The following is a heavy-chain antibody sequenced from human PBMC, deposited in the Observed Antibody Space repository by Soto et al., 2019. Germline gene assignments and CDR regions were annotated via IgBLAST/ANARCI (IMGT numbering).Heavy chain of an antibody. CDR2: ISYDGSNK. Sequence: QVQLVESGGGVVQPGRSLRLSCAASGFTFSSYGMHWVRQAPGKGLEWVAVISYDGSNKYYADSVKGRFTISRDNSKKTLYLQMNSLRAEDTAVYYCAKDRTAYYYGMDVWGQGTTVTVSS. J-gene: IGHJ6*02. D-gene: IGHD5-18*01. CDR3: AKDRTAYYYGMDV. V-gene: IGHV3-30*18. CDR1: GFTFSSYG.